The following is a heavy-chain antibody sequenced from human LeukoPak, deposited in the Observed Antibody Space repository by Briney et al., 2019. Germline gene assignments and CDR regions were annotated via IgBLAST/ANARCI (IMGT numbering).Heavy chain of an antibody. CDR1: GFTFSSYS. CDR2: ISSSSSYI. Sequence: KAGGSLRLSCAASGFTFSSYSMNWVRQAPGKGLEWVSSISSSSSYIYYADSVKGRFTISRDNAKNSLYLQMNSLRAEDTAVYYCARFVTGIAAAGYDYWGQGTLVTVSS. CDR3: ARFVTGIAAAGYDY. V-gene: IGHV3-21*01. J-gene: IGHJ4*02. D-gene: IGHD6-13*01.